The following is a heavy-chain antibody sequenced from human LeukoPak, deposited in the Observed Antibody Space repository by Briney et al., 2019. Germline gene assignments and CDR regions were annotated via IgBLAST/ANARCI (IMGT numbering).Heavy chain of an antibody. CDR3: ARVGGTTYNWNYFPDY. D-gene: IGHD1-7*01. J-gene: IGHJ4*02. CDR1: GFTFSSYS. CDR2: ISSSSSYI. Sequence: PGGSLRLSCAASGFTFSSYSMNWVRQAPGKGLEWVSSISSSSSYIYYADSVKGRFTISRDNAKNSLYLQMNSLRAEDTAVYYCARVGGTTYNWNYFPDYWGQGTLVTVSS. V-gene: IGHV3-21*01.